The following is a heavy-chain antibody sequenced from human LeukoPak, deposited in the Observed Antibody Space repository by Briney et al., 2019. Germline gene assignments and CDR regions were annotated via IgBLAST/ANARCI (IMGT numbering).Heavy chain of an antibody. Sequence: GGSLRLSCAASGFPFSSYAMYWVRQAPGKGLEWVSGISGSGGSTFYADSVKGRFTISRDNFKNTLYLQMNSLRAEGTAVYYCAKDPFFSSSPDCWGQGTLVTVSS. CDR1: GFPFSSYA. D-gene: IGHD6-13*01. CDR3: AKDPFFSSSPDC. J-gene: IGHJ4*02. V-gene: IGHV3-23*01. CDR2: ISGSGGST.